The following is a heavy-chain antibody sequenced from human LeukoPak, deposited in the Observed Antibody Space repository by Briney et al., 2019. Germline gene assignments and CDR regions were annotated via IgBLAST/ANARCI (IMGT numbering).Heavy chain of an antibody. V-gene: IGHV3-66*04. Sequence: GGSLRLSCAASGFTVGSNYMTWVRQAPGKGLEWVSVIYNRGSTYYADSVKGRFTISRDNSKNTMYLQMNSLKGEDTAVYYCARRSNPPGRIDHWGQGTLVTVSS. J-gene: IGHJ4*02. CDR1: GFTVGSNY. CDR2: IYNRGST. CDR3: ARRSNPPGRIDH. D-gene: IGHD1-14*01.